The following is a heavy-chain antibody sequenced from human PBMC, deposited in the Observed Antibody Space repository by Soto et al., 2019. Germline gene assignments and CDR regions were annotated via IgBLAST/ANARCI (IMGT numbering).Heavy chain of an antibody. CDR3: AREGAGTNTVGY. V-gene: IGHV1-18*01. CDR1: GYTFTNYG. D-gene: IGHD4-4*01. J-gene: IGHJ4*02. Sequence: QVQLVQSGPEVKKPGASVKVSCKASGYTFTNYGFNWVRQAPGQGLEWMGWISAYNGHTKYSQIFQARVIMTTDTSTSTAYMELRSLTSDDTAVYYCAREGAGTNTVGYWGQGTLVNVSS. CDR2: ISAYNGHT.